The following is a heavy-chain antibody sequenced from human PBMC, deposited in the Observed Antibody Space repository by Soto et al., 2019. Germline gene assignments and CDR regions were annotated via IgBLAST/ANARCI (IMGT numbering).Heavy chain of an antibody. CDR1: GGTFSSYA. CDR2: IIPIFGTA. V-gene: IGHV1-69*12. CDR3: AAHGLPTYYYYGMDV. J-gene: IGHJ6*02. D-gene: IGHD5-18*01. Sequence: QVQLVQSGAEVKKPGSSVKVSCKASGGTFSSYAISWVRQAPGQGLEWMGGIIPIFGTANYAQKFQGRVTMTADEATSTAYMEQSSLRSEDTAVYYCAAHGLPTYYYYGMDVWGQGTTVTVSS.